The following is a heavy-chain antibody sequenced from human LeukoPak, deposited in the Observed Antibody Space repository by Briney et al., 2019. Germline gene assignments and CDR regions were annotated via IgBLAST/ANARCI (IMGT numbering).Heavy chain of an antibody. J-gene: IGHJ5*02. CDR2: INHSGST. CDR3: ARGSAYYYDSSGSYNWFDP. Sequence: TLSLTCDGYGGSFRGDYCTWIRQPPRKGLEWIGEINHSGSTNYNPSLKSRVTISVDASKNQFSLKLSSVTAADTAVYYCARGSAYYYDSSGSYNWFDPWGQGTLVTVSS. CDR1: GGSFRGDY. V-gene: IGHV4-34*01. D-gene: IGHD3-22*01.